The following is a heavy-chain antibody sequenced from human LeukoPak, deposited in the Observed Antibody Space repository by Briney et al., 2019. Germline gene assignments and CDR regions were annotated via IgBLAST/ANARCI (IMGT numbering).Heavy chain of an antibody. J-gene: IGHJ6*02. CDR2: INPNSGGT. CDR1: GYTFTGYY. D-gene: IGHD2-21*02. CDR3: ARGGDAENYYYYYYGMDV. V-gene: IGHV1-2*02. Sequence: AAVKVSCKASGYTFTGYYMHWVRQAPGQGLEWMGWINPNSGGTNYAQKFQGRVTMTRATSISTAYMELSRLRSDDTAVYYCARGGDAENYYYYYYGMDVWGQGTTVTVSS.